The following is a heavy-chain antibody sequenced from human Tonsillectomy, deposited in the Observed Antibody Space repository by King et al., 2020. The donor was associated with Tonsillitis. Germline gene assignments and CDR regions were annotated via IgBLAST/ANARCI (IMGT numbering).Heavy chain of an antibody. V-gene: IGHV3-23*04. D-gene: IGHD3-22*01. CDR1: GFTFSSFG. CDR3: AKDLDSSGYWEDFQH. CDR2: ISGSGGNT. Sequence: VQLVESGGGLVQPGGSLRLSCAASGFTFSSFGMNWVRQAPGKGLEWVSTISGSGGNTHYADSVRGRFTISRDNSKNTLYLQMNSLRDEDTAVYYCAKDLDSSGYWEDFQHWGQGTLVTVSS. J-gene: IGHJ1*01.